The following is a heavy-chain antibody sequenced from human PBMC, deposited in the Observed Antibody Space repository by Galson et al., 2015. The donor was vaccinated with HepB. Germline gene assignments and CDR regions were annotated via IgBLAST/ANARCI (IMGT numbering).Heavy chain of an antibody. V-gene: IGHV1-69*02. CDR2: IIPILGIA. Sequence: SVKVSCKASGGTFSSYTISWVRQAPGQGLEWMGRIIPILGIANYAQKFQGRVTITADKSTSTAYMELSSLRSEDTAVYYCARMEYSGSYYFDYWGQGTLVTVSS. D-gene: IGHD1-26*01. CDR1: GGTFSSYT. J-gene: IGHJ4*02. CDR3: ARMEYSGSYYFDY.